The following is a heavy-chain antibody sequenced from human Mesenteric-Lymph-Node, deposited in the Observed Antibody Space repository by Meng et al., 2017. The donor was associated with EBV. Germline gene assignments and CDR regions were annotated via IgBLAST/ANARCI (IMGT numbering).Heavy chain of an antibody. CDR3: AHRTSNCFDP. Sequence: QLPLKESGPTLVKPTQTLPLTCTFSGFSLSTSGVGVGWIRQPPGKALEWLALIYWDDDKRYSPSLKTRLTITKDTSENQVVLTMTNMDPVDAATYYCAHRTSNCFDPWGQGTLVTVSS. J-gene: IGHJ5*02. V-gene: IGHV2-5*02. CDR2: IYWDDDK. CDR1: GFSLSTSGVG.